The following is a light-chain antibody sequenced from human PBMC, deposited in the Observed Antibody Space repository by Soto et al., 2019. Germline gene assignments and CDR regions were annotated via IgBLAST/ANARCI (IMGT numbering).Light chain of an antibody. CDR1: SSDVGGYNY. J-gene: IGLJ2*01. CDR2: DVS. V-gene: IGLV2-14*03. Sequence: QSVLTQPASVSGSPGQSITISCTGTSSDVGGYNYVSWYQHHPGKAPKLMIYDVSDRPSGVSNRFSGSKSGSTASLTISGLRAEDEAEYYCSSYTSSNTLVVFGGGTKLTVL. CDR3: SSYTSSNTLVV.